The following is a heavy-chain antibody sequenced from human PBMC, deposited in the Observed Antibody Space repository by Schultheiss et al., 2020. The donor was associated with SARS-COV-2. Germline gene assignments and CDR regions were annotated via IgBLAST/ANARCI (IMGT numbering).Heavy chain of an antibody. CDR2: IYYSGST. D-gene: IGHD2-15*01. CDR3: ASGWKYCSSGSCPSHYFEY. CDR1: GGSISSGGYY. Sequence: SQTLSLTCTVSGGSISSGGYYWSWIRQHPGKGLEWIGYIYYSGSTYYNPSLKSRVTISLDKSKNQFSLKLSSVTAADTAMYYCASGWKYCSSGSCPSHYFEYWGQGTLVTVSS. J-gene: IGHJ4*02. V-gene: IGHV4-31*03.